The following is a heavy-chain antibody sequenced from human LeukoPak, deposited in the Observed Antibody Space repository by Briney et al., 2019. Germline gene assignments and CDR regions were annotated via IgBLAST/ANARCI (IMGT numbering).Heavy chain of an antibody. CDR2: IYTSGST. J-gene: IGHJ4*02. Sequence: SETLSLTCTVSGGSISSYYWSWIRQPAGKGLEWIGRIYTSGSTNYNPSLKSRVTISVDTSKNQFSLKLSSVTAADTAVYYCARARGITGTSYYFDYWGQGTLVTVSS. CDR3: ARARGITGTSYYFDY. V-gene: IGHV4-4*07. D-gene: IGHD1-20*01. CDR1: GGSISSYY.